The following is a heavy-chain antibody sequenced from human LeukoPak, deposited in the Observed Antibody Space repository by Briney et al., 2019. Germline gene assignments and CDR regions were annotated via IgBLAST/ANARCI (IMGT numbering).Heavy chain of an antibody. CDR3: ARESPWAVVPAAIGYFHH. V-gene: IGHV3-48*01. D-gene: IGHD2-2*01. CDR1: GFTFSSYG. Sequence: PGGSLRLSCAASGFTFSSYGMNWVRQAPGKGLEWVSYISSSSGTIYYADSVKGRFTISRDDGRQSLYLQMNNLRAEDTAVYYCARESPWAVVPAAIGYFHHWGQGTLVTVSS. CDR2: ISSSSGTI. J-gene: IGHJ1*01.